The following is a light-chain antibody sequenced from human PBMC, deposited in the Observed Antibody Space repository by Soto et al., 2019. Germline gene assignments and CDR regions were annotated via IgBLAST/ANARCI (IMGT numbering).Light chain of an antibody. CDR1: QSISSY. Sequence: DIQMTQSPSSLSASVGDRVTITCRASQSISSYLHWYQQKPGKAPKLLIYAASNLQSGVPSGFSASGSGTDFTLTLNMLQPEDFATYYCQQGYSTPWTVGQGTKVYNK. J-gene: IGKJ1*01. V-gene: IGKV1-39*01. CDR3: QQGYSTPWT. CDR2: AAS.